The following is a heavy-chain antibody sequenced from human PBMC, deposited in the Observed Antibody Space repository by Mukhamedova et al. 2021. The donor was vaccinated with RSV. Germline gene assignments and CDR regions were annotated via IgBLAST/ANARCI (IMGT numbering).Heavy chain of an antibody. CDR3: ASWTYTYGLDY. CDR1: NW. CDR2: IYHSGTT. D-gene: IGHD5-18*01. J-gene: IGHJ4*02. Sequence: NWWSWVRQPPGKGLEWIGEIYHSGTTNYNPSLKSRVTISVDKSKNQFSLKLRSVTAADTAGYYCASWTYTYGLDYWGQGTLVT. V-gene: IGHV4-4*02.